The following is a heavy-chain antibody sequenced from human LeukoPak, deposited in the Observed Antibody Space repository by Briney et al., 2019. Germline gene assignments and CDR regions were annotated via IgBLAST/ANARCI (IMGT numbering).Heavy chain of an antibody. CDR1: GYTLSELS. Sequence: ASVKVSCKVSGYTLSELSMHWVRQAPGKGLEWMGGFDPEDGETIYAQKFQGRVTMTEDTSTDTAYMELSSLRSEDTAMYYCATAAGSGWYPYFDYWGQGTLVTVSS. V-gene: IGHV1-24*01. J-gene: IGHJ4*02. D-gene: IGHD6-19*01. CDR3: ATAAGSGWYPYFDY. CDR2: FDPEDGET.